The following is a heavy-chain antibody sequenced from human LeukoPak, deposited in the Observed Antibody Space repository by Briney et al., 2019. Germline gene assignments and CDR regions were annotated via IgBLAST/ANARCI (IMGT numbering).Heavy chain of an antibody. CDR2: IYISGTT. D-gene: IGHD3-16*01. CDR1: DDSIGSYY. CDR3: ARDIWGDYYYYYMDV. V-gene: IGHV4-4*07. J-gene: IGHJ6*03. Sequence: PSETLSLTCTVSDDSIGSYYWNWIRQPAGKGLEWIGRIYISGTTNYNPALKSRVTMSVDTSRNQFSLNLSSVTAADTAVYYCARDIWGDYYYYYMDVWGKGTTVTVSS.